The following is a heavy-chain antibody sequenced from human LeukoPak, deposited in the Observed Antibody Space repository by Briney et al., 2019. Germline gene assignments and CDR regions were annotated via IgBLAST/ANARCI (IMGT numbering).Heavy chain of an antibody. D-gene: IGHD5-24*01. CDR1: GFTFRNYA. Sequence: GGSLRLSCAASGFTFRNYAVSWVRQAPGKGLEWVSHISHTGGDTYYADSVKGRFTISRDNAKNTVYLQMNSLKPEDTAVYYCAKQMAVDYFDYWGQGTLVTVSS. V-gene: IGHV3-23*01. CDR3: AKQMAVDYFDY. CDR2: ISHTGGDT. J-gene: IGHJ4*02.